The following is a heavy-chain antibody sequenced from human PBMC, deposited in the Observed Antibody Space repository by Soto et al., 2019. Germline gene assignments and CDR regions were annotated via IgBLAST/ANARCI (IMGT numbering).Heavy chain of an antibody. CDR1: GFTFSSYG. J-gene: IGHJ6*02. Sequence: GGSLRLSCAASGFTFSSYGMHWVRQAPGKGLEWVAVISYDGSNKYYADSVKGRFTISRDNSKNTLYLQMNSLRAEDTAVYYCAKDLFYYYGSGSYYIPRDYYYGMDVWGQGTTVTVSS. CDR3: AKDLFYYYGSGSYYIPRDYYYGMDV. D-gene: IGHD3-10*01. CDR2: ISYDGSNK. V-gene: IGHV3-30*18.